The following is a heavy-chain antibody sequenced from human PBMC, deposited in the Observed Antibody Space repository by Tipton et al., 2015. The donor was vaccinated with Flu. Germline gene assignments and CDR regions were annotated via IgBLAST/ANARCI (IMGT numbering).Heavy chain of an antibody. D-gene: IGHD6-19*01. CDR3: ARNISSGWYFDY. CDR2: IYHSGST. V-gene: IGHV4-38-2*02. Sequence: LSLTCTVSGYSISSGYYWGWIRQPPGKGLEWIGSIYHSGSTYYNPSLKSRVTISVDTSNNQFSLKLSSVTAADTAVYYCARNISSGWYFDYWGQGTLVTVSS. CDR1: GYSISSGYY. J-gene: IGHJ4*02.